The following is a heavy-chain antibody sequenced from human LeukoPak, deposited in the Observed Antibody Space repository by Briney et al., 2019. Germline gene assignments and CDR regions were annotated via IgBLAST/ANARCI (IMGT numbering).Heavy chain of an antibody. CDR3: AKDAIGYCSSTSCYGYFQH. D-gene: IGHD2-2*01. CDR2: ISWNSGSI. J-gene: IGHJ1*01. Sequence: PGGSLRLSCAASGFTFDDYAMHWVRQAPGKGLEWVSGISWNSGSIGYADSVKDRFTISRDNAKNSLYLQMNSLRAEDTALYYCAKDAIGYCSSTSCYGYFQHWGQGTLVTVSS. V-gene: IGHV3-9*01. CDR1: GFTFDDYA.